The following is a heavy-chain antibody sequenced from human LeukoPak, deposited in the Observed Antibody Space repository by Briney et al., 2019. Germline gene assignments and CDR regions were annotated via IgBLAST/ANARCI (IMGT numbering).Heavy chain of an antibody. Sequence: SETLSLTCTVSGGSISSSSYYWGWIRQPPGKGLEWIGSIYYSGSTYYNPSLKSRVTISVDTSKNQFSLKLSSVTAADTAVYYCARLKWSYYFDYWGQGTLVTVSS. CDR1: GGSISSSSYY. CDR3: ARLKWSYYFDY. D-gene: IGHD2-15*01. CDR2: IYYSGST. J-gene: IGHJ4*02. V-gene: IGHV4-39*01.